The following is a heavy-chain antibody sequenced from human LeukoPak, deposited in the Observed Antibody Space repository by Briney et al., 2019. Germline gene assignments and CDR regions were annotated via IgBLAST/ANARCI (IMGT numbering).Heavy chain of an antibody. CDR2: IRSSSET. CDR1: GFIFSQYS. J-gene: IGHJ6*02. Sequence: GGSLRLSCAASGFIFSQYSMNWVRQAPGKGLEWVSHIRSSSETFYADSVKGRFTISRDNAKNSLYLQMNSLRAEDAAVYYCARVFVGRFGDRQPPYYYGMDVWGQGTTVTVSS. D-gene: IGHD3-10*01. V-gene: IGHV3-48*04. CDR3: ARVFVGRFGDRQPPYYYGMDV.